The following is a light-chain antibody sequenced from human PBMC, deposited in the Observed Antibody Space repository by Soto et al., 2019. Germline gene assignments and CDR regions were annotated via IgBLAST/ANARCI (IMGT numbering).Light chain of an antibody. CDR2: EVS. V-gene: IGLV2-14*01. Sequence: QSALTQPPSASGSPGQSVTISCTGTSSDVGKYDYVSWFQHHPGKAPKLIIYEVSNRPSGVSNRFSGSKSGNTASLTISGLQAEDEADYYCSSYTSSSTLVVFGGGTQLTVL. CDR1: SSDVGKYDY. CDR3: SSYTSSSTLVV. J-gene: IGLJ2*01.